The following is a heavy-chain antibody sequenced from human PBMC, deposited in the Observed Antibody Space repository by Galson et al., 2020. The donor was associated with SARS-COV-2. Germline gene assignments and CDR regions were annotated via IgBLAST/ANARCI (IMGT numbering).Heavy chain of an antibody. CDR1: GFTFDDYA. J-gene: IGHJ4*02. V-gene: IGHV3-43D*04. CDR3: ARGDYAQPCDF. CDR2: IGWDGAIT. Sequence: GGSLRLSCAASGFTFDDYAMHWVRQAPGKGLEWVSLIGWDGAITYYGDSVKGRFTISRDNSKNSLYVYLQMNSLRVEDTALYYCARGDYAQPCDFWGQGTLVTVSS. D-gene: IGHD4-17*01.